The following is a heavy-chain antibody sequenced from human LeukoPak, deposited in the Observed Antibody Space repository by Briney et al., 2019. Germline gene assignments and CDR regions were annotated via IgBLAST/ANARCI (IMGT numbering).Heavy chain of an antibody. Sequence: ASVKVSCKVSGYTLTELSMHWVRQVPGKGLEWMGGFDPEDGETIYAQKFQGGVTMTEDTSTDTAYMELSSLRSEDTAVYYCATPAGDSYGIVFDYWGQGTLVTVSS. CDR1: GYTLTELS. V-gene: IGHV1-24*01. D-gene: IGHD5-18*01. CDR3: ATPAGDSYGIVFDY. CDR2: FDPEDGET. J-gene: IGHJ4*02.